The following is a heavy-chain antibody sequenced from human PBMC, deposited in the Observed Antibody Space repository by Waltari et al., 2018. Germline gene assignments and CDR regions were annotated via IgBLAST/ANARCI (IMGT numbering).Heavy chain of an antibody. D-gene: IGHD3-22*01. CDR1: GGTFSNYA. CDR3: ARGTAPKYYYGSSGSYGMDV. Sequence: QVQLVQSGAEVKKPGSSVKVSCKASGGTFSNYAISWVRQAPGQGLEWMGVIIPIFRTANYAQKFQGRVTIIADESTSTAYMEVSSLRSEDTAVYYCARGTAPKYYYGSSGSYGMDVWGQGTTVTVSS. J-gene: IGHJ6*02. CDR2: IIPIFRTA. V-gene: IGHV1-69*01.